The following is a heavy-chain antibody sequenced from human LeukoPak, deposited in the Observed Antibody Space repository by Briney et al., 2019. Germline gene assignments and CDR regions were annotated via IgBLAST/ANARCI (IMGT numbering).Heavy chain of an antibody. CDR2: IYYSGRT. CDR3: ARGVPYYFDY. CDR1: GGSISSYY. J-gene: IGHJ4*02. D-gene: IGHD1-1*01. Sequence: SETLSLTCSVSGGSISSYYWSWIRQPPGRGLEWIGYIYYSGRTSYNPSLKSRVTISVDTSKNQFSLRLSSVTAADTAVYYCARGVPYYFDYWGQGTLVTVSS. V-gene: IGHV4-59*08.